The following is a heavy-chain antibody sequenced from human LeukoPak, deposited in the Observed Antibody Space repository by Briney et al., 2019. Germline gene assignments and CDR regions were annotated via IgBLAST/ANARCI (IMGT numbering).Heavy chain of an antibody. J-gene: IGHJ6*03. CDR2: IIPIFGTA. V-gene: IGHV1-69*05. D-gene: IGHD2-2*01. Sequence: SVKVSCKASGGTFSSYAISWVRQAPGQGLEWMGGIIPIFGTANYAQKFQGRVTITTDESTSTAYMELSSLRSEDTAVYYCARARFAMSIPYYYYMDVWGKGTMVTVSS. CDR1: GGTFSSYA. CDR3: ARARFAMSIPYYYYMDV.